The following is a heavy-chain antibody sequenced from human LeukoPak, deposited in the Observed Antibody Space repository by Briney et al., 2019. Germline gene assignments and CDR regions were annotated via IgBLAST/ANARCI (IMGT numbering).Heavy chain of an antibody. CDR2: INHSGST. V-gene: IGHV4-34*01. J-gene: IGHJ4*02. Sequence: SETLSLTCAVYGGSFSAYYWSWVRQPPGKGLEWIGEINHSGSTNYNPSLKSRVTISVDTSKNQFSLKLSSVTAADTAVYYCARPSIAAAGGRFDYWGQGTLVTVSS. CDR1: GGSFSAYY. D-gene: IGHD6-13*01. CDR3: ARPSIAAAGGRFDY.